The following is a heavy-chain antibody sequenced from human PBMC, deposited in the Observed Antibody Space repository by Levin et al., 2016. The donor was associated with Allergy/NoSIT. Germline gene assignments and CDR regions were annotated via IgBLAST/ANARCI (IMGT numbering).Heavy chain of an antibody. J-gene: IGHJ6*02. D-gene: IGHD1-14*01. V-gene: IGHV1-69*05. CDR2: IIHFFGTA. Sequence: WVRQAPGQGLEWMGGIIHFFGTANYAQKFQGRVSITTDDSTSTVYMELSSLSSDDTAFYYCARFQNPIYYYDMDVWGQGTTVTVSS. CDR3: ARFQNPIYYYDMDV.